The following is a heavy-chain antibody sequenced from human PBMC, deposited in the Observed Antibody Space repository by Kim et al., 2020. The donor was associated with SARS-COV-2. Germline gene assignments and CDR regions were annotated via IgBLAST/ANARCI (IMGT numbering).Heavy chain of an antibody. D-gene: IGHD3-16*01. CDR2: IFYRGST. CDR1: GVSVSSGSHY. V-gene: IGHV4-61*01. J-gene: IGHJ3*02. CDR3: ARDLGGSSRENAFDI. Sequence: SETLSLTCTVSGVSVSSGSHYWSWIRQPPGKALEWIGYIFYRGSTNYNPFLKSRVTISIDTSKSQFSLKMSSVTAADTAVYYCARDLGGSSRENAFDIWGPGTMVTVSS.